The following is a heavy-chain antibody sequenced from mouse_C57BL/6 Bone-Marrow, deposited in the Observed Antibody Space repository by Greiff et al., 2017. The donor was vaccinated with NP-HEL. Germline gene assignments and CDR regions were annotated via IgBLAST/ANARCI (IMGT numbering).Heavy chain of an antibody. Sequence: EVKLVESGGGLVQPKGSLKLSCAASGFSFNTYAMNWVRQAPGKGLEWVARIRSKSNNYATYYADSVKDRFTISRDDSESMLYLQMNNLKTEDTAMYYCVRQALYAMDYWGQGTSVTVSS. CDR1: GFSFNTYA. CDR3: VRQALYAMDY. CDR2: IRSKSNNYAT. V-gene: IGHV10-1*01. J-gene: IGHJ4*01.